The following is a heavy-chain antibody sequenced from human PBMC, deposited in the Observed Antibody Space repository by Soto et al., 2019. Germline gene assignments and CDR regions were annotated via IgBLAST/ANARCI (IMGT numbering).Heavy chain of an antibody. CDR3: TTPYDSSGYYYDY. CDR1: GFTFSSAW. D-gene: IGHD3-22*01. Sequence: PGGSLRLSCAASGFTFSSAWMSWVRQAPGKGLEWVGRIKSKTDGGTTDYAAPVKGRFTISRDDSKNTLYLQMNSLKTEDTAVYYCTTPYDSSGYYYDYWGQGTLVTVSS. V-gene: IGHV3-15*01. J-gene: IGHJ4*02. CDR2: IKSKTDGGTT.